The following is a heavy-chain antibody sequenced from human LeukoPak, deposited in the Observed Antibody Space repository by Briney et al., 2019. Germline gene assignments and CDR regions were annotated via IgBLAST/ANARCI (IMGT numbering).Heavy chain of an antibody. J-gene: IGHJ5*02. D-gene: IGHD4-17*01. CDR3: AKDEDYGDYLNWFDP. V-gene: IGHV3-30*18. Sequence: GGSLRLSCAASGFTFSSYGMHWVRQAPGKGLEWVAVISYDGSNKYYADSVKGRFTISRDNSKNTLYLQMNSLRAEDTAVYYCAKDEDYGDYLNWFDPWGQGTLVTVSS. CDR2: ISYDGSNK. CDR1: GFTFSSYG.